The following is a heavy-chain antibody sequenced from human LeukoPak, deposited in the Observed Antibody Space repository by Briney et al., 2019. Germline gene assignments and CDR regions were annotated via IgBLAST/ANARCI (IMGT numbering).Heavy chain of an antibody. V-gene: IGHV4-34*01. J-gene: IGHJ4*02. CDR3: ARVSSRRLPPTYSYDRRNYFDY. Sequence: SETLSLTCAVYGGSFTGYYWTWIRQSPGKGLEWIGEINQSGSTNYNPSLKSRVTISVDTSKNQFSLRLSSVTAADTAVYYCARVSSRRLPPTYSYDRRNYFDYWGQGTLVTVSS. CDR2: INQSGST. D-gene: IGHD3-22*01. CDR1: GGSFTGYY.